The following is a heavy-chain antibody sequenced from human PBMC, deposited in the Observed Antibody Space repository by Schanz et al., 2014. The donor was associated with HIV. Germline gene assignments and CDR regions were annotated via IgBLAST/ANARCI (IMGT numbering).Heavy chain of an antibody. Sequence: QVQLVQSGAEVKMPGSSVKVSCKASGGTFSNYAMTWVRQAPGQGLEWMAGIIPIIGTADYAQKFQGRVSMTTDTSTSTVYMELRSLRSEDTAVYYCARGQPLVQRWFDPWGQGTLVTVSS. CDR2: IIPIIGTA. D-gene: IGHD6-13*01. CDR1: GGTFSNYA. CDR3: ARGQPLVQRWFDP. V-gene: IGHV1-69*06. J-gene: IGHJ5*02.